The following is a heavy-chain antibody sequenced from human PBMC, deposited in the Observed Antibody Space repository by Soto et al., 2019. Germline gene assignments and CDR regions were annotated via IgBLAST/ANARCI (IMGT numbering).Heavy chain of an antibody. Sequence: QVQLQESGPGLVKPSETLSLTCTVSGGSVSSGSYYWSWIRQPPGKGLEWIGYIYYSGSTNYNPSLKSRATISVDTSKNQFSLKLCSVTAADPAVYYCARERQPYYFDYWGQGTLVTVSS. V-gene: IGHV4-61*01. CDR2: IYYSGST. CDR3: ARERQPYYFDY. J-gene: IGHJ4*02. CDR1: GGSVSSGSYY.